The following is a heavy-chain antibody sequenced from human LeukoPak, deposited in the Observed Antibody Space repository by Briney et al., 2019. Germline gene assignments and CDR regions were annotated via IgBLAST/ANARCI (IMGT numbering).Heavy chain of an antibody. D-gene: IGHD6-19*01. V-gene: IGHV1-18*01. CDR2: ISAYNGNT. J-gene: IGHJ4*02. Sequence: ASVKVSCKASGYTFTSYGISWVRQAPGQGLEWMGWISAYNGNTNYAQKLQGRVTMTTDTSTSTAYMELRSLRSDDTAVYYCARDRWDSSGWSTPFDYWGQGTLVTVSS. CDR3: ARDRWDSSGWSTPFDY. CDR1: GYTFTSYG.